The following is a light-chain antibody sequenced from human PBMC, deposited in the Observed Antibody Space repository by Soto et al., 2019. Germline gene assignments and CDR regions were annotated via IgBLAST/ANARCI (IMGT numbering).Light chain of an antibody. Sequence: DIVMTQSPDSLTVSLGERATINCKASQPVLRSSNNKNHLAWYQQKPTQSPKMLISWASTRESGVPDRFSVSGSGTEFTLTISSLQAEDAAVYYCQQYYDVPVTFGQGTRLEIK. CDR2: WAS. J-gene: IGKJ5*01. V-gene: IGKV4-1*01. CDR3: QQYYDVPVT. CDR1: QPVLRSSNNKNH.